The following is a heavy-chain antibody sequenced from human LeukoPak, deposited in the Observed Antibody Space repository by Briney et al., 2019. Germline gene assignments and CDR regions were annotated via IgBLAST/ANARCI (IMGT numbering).Heavy chain of an antibody. D-gene: IGHD3-10*01. CDR2: ISCSGGST. J-gene: IGHJ6*02. CDR3: AKGSGSYYNYYYYGMDV. CDR1: GFTFSSYA. V-gene: IGHV3-23*01. Sequence: PGRSLRFSCAASGFTFSSYAMGWVRQPPGKGMGWVSSISCSGGSTYYADSVKGRSTISRDNSKNTLYLQMNSLRAEDTAVYYCAKGSGSYYNYYYYGMDVWGQGTTVTVSS.